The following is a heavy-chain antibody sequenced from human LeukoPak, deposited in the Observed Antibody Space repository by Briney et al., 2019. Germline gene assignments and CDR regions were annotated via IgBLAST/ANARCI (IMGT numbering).Heavy chain of an antibody. CDR2: IIPIFGTA. CDR1: GGTFSSYA. D-gene: IGHD2-2*01. Sequence: ASVKVSCKASGGTFSSYAISWVRQAPGQGLEWMGGIIPIFGTANYAQKFQGRVTITADKSTSTAYMELSSLRSEDTAVYYCASAISCSSTSCYPFYYYYYYMDVWGKGTTVTVSS. J-gene: IGHJ6*03. V-gene: IGHV1-69*06. CDR3: ASAISCSSTSCYPFYYYYYYMDV.